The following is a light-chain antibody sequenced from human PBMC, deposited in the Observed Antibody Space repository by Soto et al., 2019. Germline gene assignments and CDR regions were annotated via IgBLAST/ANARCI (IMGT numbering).Light chain of an antibody. J-gene: IGLJ1*01. Sequence: QSALTQPASVSGSPGQSITISCTGTSNDVGGYKFVSWYQQHPGKAPKLMIYEVSNRPSGVSNRFSGSKSGYMASLTISGLQAEDEADYYCSSYTSSGTLVFGARTKVTVL. CDR1: SNDVGGYKF. CDR2: EVS. V-gene: IGLV2-14*01. CDR3: SSYTSSGTLV.